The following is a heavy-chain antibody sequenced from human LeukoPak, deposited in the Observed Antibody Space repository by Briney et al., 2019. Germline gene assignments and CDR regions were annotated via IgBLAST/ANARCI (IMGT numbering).Heavy chain of an antibody. Sequence: ASVKVSCKASGYTFTSYYMHWVRQAPGQGLEWMGIINPSGGSTSYAQKFQGRVTMTRDMSTSTVYMELSSLRSEDTAVYYCAREGSITIFGVVLPKSPDFDYWGQGTLITVSS. CDR3: AREGSITIFGVVLPKSPDFDY. CDR1: GYTFTSYY. J-gene: IGHJ4*02. CDR2: INPSGGST. V-gene: IGHV1-46*01. D-gene: IGHD3-3*01.